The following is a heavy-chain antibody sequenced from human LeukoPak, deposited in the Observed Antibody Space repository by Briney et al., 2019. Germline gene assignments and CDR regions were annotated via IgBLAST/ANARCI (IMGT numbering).Heavy chain of an antibody. CDR2: IYTSGST. CDR1: GGSISSYY. J-gene: IGHJ5*02. V-gene: IGHV4-4*09. D-gene: IGHD6-13*01. CDR3: ARVDSSSWSLWFDP. Sequence: SETLSLTCTVSGGSISSYYWSWIRQPPGKGLEWIGYIYTSGSTNYNPSLKSRVTISVDTSKNQFSLKLSSVTAADTAMYYCARVDSSSWSLWFDPWGQGTLVTVSS.